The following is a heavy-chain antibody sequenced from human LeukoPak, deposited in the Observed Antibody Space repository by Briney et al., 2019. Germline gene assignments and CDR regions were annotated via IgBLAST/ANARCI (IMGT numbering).Heavy chain of an antibody. CDR1: GFTFSSYW. Sequence: GGSLRLSCAASGFTFSSYWMSWVRQAPGKGLEWVSSISSSSSYIYYADSVKGRFTISRDNAKNSLYLQMNSLRAEDTAVYYCARGIRVSSGSPDYWGQGTLVTVSS. J-gene: IGHJ4*02. V-gene: IGHV3-21*01. CDR3: ARGIRVSSGSPDY. D-gene: IGHD3-22*01. CDR2: ISSSSSYI.